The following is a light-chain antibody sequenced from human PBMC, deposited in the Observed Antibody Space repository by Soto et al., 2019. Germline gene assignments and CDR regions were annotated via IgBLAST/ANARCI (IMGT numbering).Light chain of an antibody. CDR3: QQCYSTRMT. CDR1: QSISSY. V-gene: IGKV1-39*01. CDR2: AAS. Sequence: DMQMAQYPPCLSVSVGARITITSRARQSISSYLNWYQRKPGKAPKLLIYAASSLQSGVPSRFSVSGSGTDFTLTFSSPQPEHFGTYYCQQCYSTRMTFGQGTRLEI. J-gene: IGKJ5*01.